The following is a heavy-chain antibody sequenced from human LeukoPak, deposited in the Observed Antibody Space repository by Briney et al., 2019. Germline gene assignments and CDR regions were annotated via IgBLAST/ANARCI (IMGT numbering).Heavy chain of an antibody. Sequence: ASVKVSCKASGYTFTGYYMHWVRQAPGQGFEWMGWINPNSGGTNYAQKFQGRVTMTRDTSISTAYMELSRLRSDDTAVYYCARDKEQQLYNWFDPWGQGTLVTVSS. D-gene: IGHD6-13*01. CDR2: INPNSGGT. CDR1: GYTFTGYY. V-gene: IGHV1-2*02. CDR3: ARDKEQQLYNWFDP. J-gene: IGHJ5*02.